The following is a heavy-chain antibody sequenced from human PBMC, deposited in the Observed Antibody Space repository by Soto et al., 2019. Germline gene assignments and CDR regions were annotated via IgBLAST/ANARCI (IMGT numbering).Heavy chain of an antibody. J-gene: IGHJ4*02. CDR2: IYYSGST. V-gene: IGHV4-31*03. CDR1: GGSISSGGYY. CDR3: ARGATVVTPRRYYFDY. Sequence: SETLSLTCTVSGGSISSGGYYWSWIRQHPGKGLEWIGYIYYSGSTYYNPSLKSRVTISVDTSKNQFSLKLSSVTAADTAVYYCARGATVVTPRRYYFDYWGQGTMVTV. D-gene: IGHD1-26*01.